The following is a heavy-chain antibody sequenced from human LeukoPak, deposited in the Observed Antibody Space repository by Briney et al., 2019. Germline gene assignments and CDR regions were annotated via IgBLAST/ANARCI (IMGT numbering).Heavy chain of an antibody. Sequence: GGSLRLSCAASGFTFSSYGMSWVRQAPGKGLEWVSAISGSGGSTYYADSVKGRFTISRDNSKNTLYLQMNSLRAEDTAVYYCAKDEYYDSSGYWGQGTLVTVSS. CDR2: ISGSGGST. CDR1: GFTFSSYG. CDR3: AKDEYYDSSGY. V-gene: IGHV3-23*01. J-gene: IGHJ4*02. D-gene: IGHD3-22*01.